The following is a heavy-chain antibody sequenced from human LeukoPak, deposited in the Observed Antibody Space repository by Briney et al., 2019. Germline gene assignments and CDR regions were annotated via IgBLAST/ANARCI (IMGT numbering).Heavy chain of an antibody. CDR3: ASRSSSWYGSDY. J-gene: IGHJ4*02. Sequence: GASVKVSCKASGYTFTSYYMHWVRQAPGQGLEWMGIINPSGGSTSYAQKFQGRVTMTRDTSTSTVYMELSSLRSEDTAVYYCASRSSSWYGSDYWGQGTLVTVSS. CDR1: GYTFTSYY. CDR2: INPSGGST. V-gene: IGHV1-46*01. D-gene: IGHD6-13*01.